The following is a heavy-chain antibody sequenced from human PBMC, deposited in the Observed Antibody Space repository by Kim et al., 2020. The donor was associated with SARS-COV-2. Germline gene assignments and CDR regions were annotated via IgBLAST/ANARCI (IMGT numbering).Heavy chain of an antibody. CDR2: IKEDESEK. CDR3: ARQMNMVTTTWQRPSPSYGVDV. CDR1: GFTFSSYW. Sequence: GGSLRLSCAASGFTFSSYWMSWVRQAPGKGLEWVANIKEDESEKYYVDSVKGRFTISRDNAKNSMSLQMNSLRAEDTAIYYCARQMNMVTTTWQRPSPSYGVDVWGQGTTVTVSS. J-gene: IGHJ6*02. V-gene: IGHV3-7*03. D-gene: IGHD4-17*01.